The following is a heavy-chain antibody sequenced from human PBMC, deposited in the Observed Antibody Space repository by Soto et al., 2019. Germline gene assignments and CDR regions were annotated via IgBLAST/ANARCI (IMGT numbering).Heavy chain of an antibody. Sequence: QVQLVQSGAEVKKPGASVKVSCKASGYTFTSYAMHWVRQAPGQRLEWMGWINAGNGNTKYSQKFQGRVTITRDTSASTDYMELSRLRSEDTAVYYCASGHDFWSGLYYMDVWGKGTTVTVSS. D-gene: IGHD3-3*01. J-gene: IGHJ6*03. CDR3: ASGHDFWSGLYYMDV. CDR1: GYTFTSYA. V-gene: IGHV1-3*01. CDR2: INAGNGNT.